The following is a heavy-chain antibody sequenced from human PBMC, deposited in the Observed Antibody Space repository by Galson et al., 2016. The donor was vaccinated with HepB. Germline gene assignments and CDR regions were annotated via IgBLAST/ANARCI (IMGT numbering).Heavy chain of an antibody. J-gene: IGHJ4*02. V-gene: IGHV3-30*14. CDR3: ASTPMYHYDDSGYIQS. CDR1: GFTFRTYL. CDR2: TSYDGNSK. D-gene: IGHD3-22*01. Sequence: SLRLSCAASGFTFRTYLMHWVRQAPGRGLEWVALTSYDGNSKYYADSVKGRFTISRDNSKNPLFLQMDSLRPGDTAVYYCASTPMYHYDDSGYIQSWGQGSLVTVSS.